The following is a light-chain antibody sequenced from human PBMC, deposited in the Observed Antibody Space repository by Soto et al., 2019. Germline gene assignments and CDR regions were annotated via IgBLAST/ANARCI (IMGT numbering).Light chain of an antibody. Sequence: EVVMTQSPATLSVSQGERATFPSRASQSVNANLAWYQQKPGRAPRPLFYGASIRATGIPARFSGSGSGTEFTLTISSLQSEDFAVYYCQQYNNWPLTFGGGTKVEIK. J-gene: IGKJ4*01. CDR1: QSVNAN. CDR3: QQYNNWPLT. V-gene: IGKV3-15*01. CDR2: GAS.